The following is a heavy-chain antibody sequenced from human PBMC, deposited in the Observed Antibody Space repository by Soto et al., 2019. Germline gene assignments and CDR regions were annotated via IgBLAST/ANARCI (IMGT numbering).Heavy chain of an antibody. Sequence: QVQLVQSGAEVKKPGASVKVSCKASGYTFTSYDINWVRQATGQGLEWMGWMNPNSGNTGYAQKFQGRVTMTRNTSISTAYMEVSSLRSEDTAVDYCAGQVGITVTGTTPGGDYWGQGTLVTVSS. CDR1: GYTFTSYD. V-gene: IGHV1-8*01. J-gene: IGHJ4*02. CDR2: MNPNSGNT. CDR3: AGQVGITVTGTTPGGDY. D-gene: IGHD6-19*01.